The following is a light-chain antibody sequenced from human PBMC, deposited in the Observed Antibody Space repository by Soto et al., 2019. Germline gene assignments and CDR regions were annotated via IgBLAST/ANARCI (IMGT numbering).Light chain of an antibody. CDR1: QSVSSSE. J-gene: IGKJ4*01. Sequence: EIVLTQSPGTLSLSPGERATLSCRASQSVSSSELAWYQQKPDQAPRLLVYSASSRATGIPDRFSGSESGTDFTLTISRLEPEDCAVYYCQHYGSSSPLPFGGGTKVEIK. V-gene: IGKV3-20*01. CDR2: SAS. CDR3: QHYGSSSPLP.